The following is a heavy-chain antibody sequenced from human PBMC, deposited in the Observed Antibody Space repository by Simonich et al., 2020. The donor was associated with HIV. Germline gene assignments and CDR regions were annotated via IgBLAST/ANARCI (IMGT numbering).Heavy chain of an antibody. J-gene: IGHJ4*02. CDR2: INHSGNT. D-gene: IGHD2-2*01. Sequence: QVQLQQWGAGLLKPSETLSLTCAVYGGSFSGYYWSWIRQPPGKGLEWIEEINHSGNTNYNPSLKSRVTISVDTSKNQFSLKRSSVTAADTSVYYCARGFYQRLYYFDYWGQGTLVTVSS. CDR3: ARGFYQRLYYFDY. V-gene: IGHV4-34*01. CDR1: GGSFSGYY.